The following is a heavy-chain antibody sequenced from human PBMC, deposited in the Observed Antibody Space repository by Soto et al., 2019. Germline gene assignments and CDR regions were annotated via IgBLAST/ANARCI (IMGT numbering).Heavy chain of an antibody. V-gene: IGHV3-23*01. CDR3: AKAIFGVVIIRGGYYFDY. CDR2: ISGSGVST. J-gene: IGHJ4*02. CDR1: GFTFISYA. Sequence: EVQLLESGGGLVQPWGSLRLSCAASGFTFISYAMSWVRQAPGKGLEWVSAISGSGVSTYYADYVKGRFTISRDNSKNTLYLQMNSLRAEDTAVYYCAKAIFGVVIIRGGYYFDYWGQGTLVTVSS. D-gene: IGHD3-3*01.